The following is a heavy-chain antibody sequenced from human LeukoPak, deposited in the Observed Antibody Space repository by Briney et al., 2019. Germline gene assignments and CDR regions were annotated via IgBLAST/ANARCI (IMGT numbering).Heavy chain of an antibody. D-gene: IGHD6-6*01. CDR3: AKDREYSSKPVYYFDY. Sequence: GGSLRLSCAASGFTVSSNYMSWVRQAPGKGLEWVSVIYSGGSTYYADPVKGRFTVSRDNSKNALYLQTNSLRAEDTAVYYCAKDREYSSKPVYYFDYWGQGTLVTVSS. V-gene: IGHV3-53*01. CDR2: IYSGGST. CDR1: GFTVSSNY. J-gene: IGHJ4*02.